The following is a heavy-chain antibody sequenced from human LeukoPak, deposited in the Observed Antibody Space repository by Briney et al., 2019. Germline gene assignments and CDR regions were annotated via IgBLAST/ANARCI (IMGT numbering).Heavy chain of an antibody. Sequence: SETLSLTGTVSGGSISSSSYYWGWIRQPPGKGLEWIGSIYYSGSTYYNPSLKSRVTISVDTSKNQFSLKLSSVTAADTAVYYCARWEYCSGGSCYSGYYGMDVWGQGTTVTVSS. D-gene: IGHD2-15*01. V-gene: IGHV4-39*01. CDR1: GGSISSSSYY. J-gene: IGHJ6*02. CDR2: IYYSGST. CDR3: ARWEYCSGGSCYSGYYGMDV.